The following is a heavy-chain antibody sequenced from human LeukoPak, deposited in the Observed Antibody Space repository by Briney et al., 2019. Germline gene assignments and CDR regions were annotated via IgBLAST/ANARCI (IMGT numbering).Heavy chain of an antibody. CDR2: IGHDGVGN. J-gene: IGHJ4*02. D-gene: IGHD6-19*01. CDR1: GFTFSTYG. CDR3: AKDLLEGGWRLPSDH. V-gene: IGHV3-30*02. Sequence: GGSLRLSCAASGFTFSTYGMHWVRQAPGEGLEWVACIGHDGVGNYCADSVRGRFTISRDNSQNTLYLQMNSLRGDDTAVYYCAKDLLEGGWRLPSDHWGQGTLVTVSS.